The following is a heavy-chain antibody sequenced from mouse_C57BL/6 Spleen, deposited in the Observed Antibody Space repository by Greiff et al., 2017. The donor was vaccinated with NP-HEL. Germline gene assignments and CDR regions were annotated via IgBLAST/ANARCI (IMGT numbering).Heavy chain of an antibody. V-gene: IGHV5-9-1*02. D-gene: IGHD2-5*01. J-gene: IGHJ4*01. Sequence: EVQGVESGEGLVKPGGSLKLSCAASGFTFSSYAMSWVRQTPEKRLEWVAYISSGGDYIYYADTVKGRFTISRDNARNTLYLQMSSLKSEDTAMYYCTRDNSNYVVYAMDYWGQGTSVTVSS. CDR1: GFTFSSYA. CDR2: ISSGGDYI. CDR3: TRDNSNYVVYAMDY.